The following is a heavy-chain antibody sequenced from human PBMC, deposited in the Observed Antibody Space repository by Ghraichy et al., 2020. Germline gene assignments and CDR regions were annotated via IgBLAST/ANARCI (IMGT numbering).Heavy chain of an antibody. D-gene: IGHD1-26*01. CDR1: GFTFSSYS. V-gene: IGHV3-48*02. CDR2: ISGSASTI. J-gene: IGHJ6*02. Sequence: ESLNISCAASGFTFSSYSMNWVRQAPGKGLEWVSYISGSASTIFYADSVKGRFTISRDNAKSSLYLQMNSLRDEDTAVYYCARGVIVGGTLRGMDVWGQGTTVTVPS. CDR3: ARGVIVGGTLRGMDV.